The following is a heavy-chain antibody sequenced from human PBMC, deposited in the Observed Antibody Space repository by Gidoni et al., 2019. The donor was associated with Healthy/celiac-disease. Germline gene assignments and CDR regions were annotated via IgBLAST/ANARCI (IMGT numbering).Heavy chain of an antibody. Sequence: EVQLVESWRGLVQPGRSLRLSCMASGFTFVVYAMIWVGKAPGKGLECVGFIRSKAYGGKTEYAASVKGRFTISRDDSKSIAYLQMNSLKTEETAVYYCTRDSETYYYDSSGYYSAYYFDYWGQGNMVTVSS. CDR1: GFTFVVYA. CDR2: IRSKAYGGKT. V-gene: IGHV3-49*04. J-gene: IGHJ4*02. D-gene: IGHD3-22*01. CDR3: TRDSETYYYDSSGYYSAYYFDY.